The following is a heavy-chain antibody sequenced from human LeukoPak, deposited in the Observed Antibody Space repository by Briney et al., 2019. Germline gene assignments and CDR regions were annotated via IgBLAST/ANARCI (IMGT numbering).Heavy chain of an antibody. Sequence: GGSLRLSCVGSGFTFSSYALSWVRQAPGKGLEWVSAIIAGGTTTHYADSVKGRFTISRDNSKKTLYLQMNSLRAEDTAVYYCAKESMIVVAGWFDPWGQGTLVTVSS. CDR3: AKESMIVVAGWFDP. CDR2: IIAGGTTT. J-gene: IGHJ5*02. D-gene: IGHD3-22*01. CDR1: GFTFSSYA. V-gene: IGHV3-23*01.